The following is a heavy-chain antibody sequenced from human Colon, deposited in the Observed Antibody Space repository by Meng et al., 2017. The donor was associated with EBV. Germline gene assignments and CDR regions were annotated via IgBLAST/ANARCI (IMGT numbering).Heavy chain of an antibody. CDR3: ARVSSGWDYFDY. Sequence: VQLQDSGPGLSKPSQSLPLTCTVSGGSVSSCCYYWTWIRQHPGKGLDWFGHIYYSGSTFYYPSLKVRVIISIDTSKNQFSLNLMSVTAADTAVYYCARVSSGWDYFDYWGQGTLVTVSS. CDR2: IYYSGST. D-gene: IGHD6-19*01. J-gene: IGHJ4*02. CDR1: GGSVSSCCYY. V-gene: IGHV4-31*03.